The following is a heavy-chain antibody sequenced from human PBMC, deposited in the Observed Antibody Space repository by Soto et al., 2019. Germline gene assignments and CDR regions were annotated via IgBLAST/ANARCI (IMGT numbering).Heavy chain of an antibody. Sequence: SETLSLTCTVSGGSISSSSYYWGWIRQPPGKGLEWIESIYYSGSTYYNPSLKSRVTISVDTSKNQFSLKLSSVTAADTAVYYCARDIVVVAATPRNYYYGMDVWGQGTTVTVSS. D-gene: IGHD2-15*01. CDR3: ARDIVVVAATPRNYYYGMDV. CDR1: GGSISSSSYY. J-gene: IGHJ6*02. V-gene: IGHV4-39*02. CDR2: IYYSGST.